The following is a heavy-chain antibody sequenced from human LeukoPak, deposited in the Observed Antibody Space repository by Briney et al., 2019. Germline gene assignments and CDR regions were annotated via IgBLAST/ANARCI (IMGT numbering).Heavy chain of an antibody. CDR1: GFSLSSYW. CDR2: IKQDGSEK. CDR3: ARGLFSSEAY. J-gene: IGHJ4*02. V-gene: IGHV3-7*03. D-gene: IGHD6-19*01. Sequence: GGSLRLSFAGSGFSLSSYWMNWVGQAPGKGLEWVANIKQDGSEKNYVDSVKGRFTISKDNAKNSVYLQMDNLRAEDTAVYYCARGLFSSEAYWGQGILVTVSS.